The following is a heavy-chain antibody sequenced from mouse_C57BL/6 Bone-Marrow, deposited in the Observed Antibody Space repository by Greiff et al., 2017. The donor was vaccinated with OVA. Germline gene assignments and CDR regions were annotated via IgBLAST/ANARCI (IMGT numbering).Heavy chain of an antibody. D-gene: IGHD2-3*01. V-gene: IGHV1-52*01. CDR3: ARDGYYPWFAY. CDR2: IDPSDSET. Sequence: VKLQQPGAELVRPGSSVKLSCKASGYTFTSYWMHWVKQRPIQGLEWIGNIDPSDSETHYNQKFKDKATLTVDKSSSTAYMQLSSLTSEDSAVYYCARDGYYPWFAYWGQGTLVTVSA. J-gene: IGHJ3*01. CDR1: GYTFTSYW.